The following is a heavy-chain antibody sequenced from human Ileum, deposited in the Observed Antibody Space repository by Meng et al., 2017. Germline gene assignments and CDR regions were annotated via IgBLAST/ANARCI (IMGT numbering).Heavy chain of an antibody. CDR1: GVSTSSNVNY. V-gene: IGHV4-31*01. CDR3: ARNDLAFWYFDL. CDR2: MYYSGST. D-gene: IGHD3-3*01. Sequence: VNLKGHCPGLVRPSQHLSLTCFLSGVSTSSNVNYWGWIRQHPGKGLEWLGYMYYSGSTYYNPSINTPITISLDTSKNQFSLRLDSVTAADTAVYFCARNDLAFWYFDLWGRGTLVTVSS. J-gene: IGHJ2*01.